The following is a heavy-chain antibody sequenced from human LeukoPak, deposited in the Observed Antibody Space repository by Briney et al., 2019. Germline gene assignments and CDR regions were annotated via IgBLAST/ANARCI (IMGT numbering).Heavy chain of an antibody. CDR2: ISGSGTI. D-gene: IGHD2-2*01. Sequence: SETLSLTCTVSGGSINSYWSWIRQPAGKGLEWIGRISGSGTITYNPALQSRLSISIDTSKNQFSLKLSSVTAADTAVYYCARIPTNAVPAAHNGFDIWGQGTMLTVSS. CDR1: GGSINSY. J-gene: IGHJ3*02. CDR3: ARIPTNAVPAAHNGFDI. V-gene: IGHV4-4*07.